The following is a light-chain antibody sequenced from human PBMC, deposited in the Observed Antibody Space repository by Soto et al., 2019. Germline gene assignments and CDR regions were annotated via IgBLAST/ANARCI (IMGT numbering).Light chain of an antibody. CDR2: GAS. J-gene: IGKJ3*01. CDR1: QSVSSSY. CDR3: QQYGSSPGFT. Sequence: EIVLTQSPGTLSLSPGDRATLSCRASQSVSSSYLAWYQQKPGQAPRLLIYGASSRATGIPDRFSGSGSGTDFTLTISRLEPEDFAVYYCQQYGSSPGFTCGPGTKVDI. V-gene: IGKV3-20*01.